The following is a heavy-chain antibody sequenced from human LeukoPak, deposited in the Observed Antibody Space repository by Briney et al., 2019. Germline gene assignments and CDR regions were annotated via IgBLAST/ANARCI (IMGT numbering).Heavy chain of an antibody. D-gene: IGHD3-22*01. CDR1: GFTFSSYA. J-gene: IGHJ4*02. CDR3: ARVGGEYYYDSSGYYHY. V-gene: IGHV3-30-3*01. CDR2: ISYDGSNK. Sequence: PGGSLRLSCAASGFTFSSYAMLWVRQAPGKGLEWVAVISYDGSNKYYADSVKGRFTISRDNSKNTLYLQMNSLRAEDTAVYYCARVGGEYYYDSSGYYHYWGQGTLVTVSS.